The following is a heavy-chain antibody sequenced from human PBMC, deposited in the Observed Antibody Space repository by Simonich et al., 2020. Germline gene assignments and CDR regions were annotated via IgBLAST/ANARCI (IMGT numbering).Heavy chain of an antibody. CDR1: VYTFTGYY. CDR3: ASGGLAHWYFDL. CDR2: INPNSGNT. J-gene: IGHJ2*01. Sequence: QVQLVQSGAEVKKPGASVKVSCKSSVYTFTGYYMHGGLQAPGQGLERMGCINPNSGNTSNAQKPQGRVNMTRDTSISTASMELTRLRAADTAVYYCASGGLAHWYFDLWGRGTLVTVSA. V-gene: IGHV1-2*02.